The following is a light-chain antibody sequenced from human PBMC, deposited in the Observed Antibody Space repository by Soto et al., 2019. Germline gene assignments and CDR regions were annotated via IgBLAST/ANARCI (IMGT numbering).Light chain of an antibody. CDR2: GAS. V-gene: IGKV3-20*01. CDR1: QSVSSSY. J-gene: IGKJ1*01. CDR3: KQYGSSLWT. Sequence: EIVLTQSPGTLSLSPGERATLSCRASQSVSSSYLAWYQQKPGQAPRLLIYGASSRATGIPDRFSGSGSGTDFTLNISRLEPEDFAVYYCKQYGSSLWTFGQGTKVEIK.